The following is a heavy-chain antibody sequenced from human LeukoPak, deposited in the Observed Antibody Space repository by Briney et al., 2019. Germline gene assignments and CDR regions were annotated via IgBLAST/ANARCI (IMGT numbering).Heavy chain of an antibody. CDR1: GFTFSSYG. Sequence: GGSLRLSYAASGFTFSSYGMHWVRQAPGKGLEWVAVIWYDGSNKYYADSVKGRFTISRDNSKNTLYLQMNSLRAEDTAVYYCARDAYYGSGSSDYWGQGTLVTVSS. V-gene: IGHV3-33*01. D-gene: IGHD3-10*01. CDR3: ARDAYYGSGSSDY. J-gene: IGHJ4*02. CDR2: IWYDGSNK.